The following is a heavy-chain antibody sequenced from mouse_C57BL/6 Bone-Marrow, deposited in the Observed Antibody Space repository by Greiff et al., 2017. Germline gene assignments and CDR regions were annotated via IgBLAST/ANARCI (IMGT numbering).Heavy chain of an antibody. J-gene: IGHJ3*01. CDR1: GYTFTSYT. Sequence: QVQLQQSGAELARPGASVQMSCKASGYTFTSYTMHWVKQRPGPGLEWIGYINPSSGYNKYNQKFKAKATLTADKSSSTAYMQLSSLPSEDSAVYYCARHPRRGFAYWGQGTLVTVSA. CDR2: INPSSGYN. CDR3: ARHPRRGFAY. V-gene: IGHV1-4*01.